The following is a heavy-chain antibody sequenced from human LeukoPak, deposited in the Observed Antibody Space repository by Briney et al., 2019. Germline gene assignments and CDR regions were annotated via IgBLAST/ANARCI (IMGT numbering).Heavy chain of an antibody. Sequence: ASVKVSCKASGYTFTTYDISWVRQATGQGLEWMGWMNPNSGNTGYVQQFQGRVTITRNTSISTAYMELSSLRSEDTAVYYCARARYDSSGVGYFVYWGQGTLVTVSS. D-gene: IGHD3-22*01. CDR2: MNPNSGNT. CDR3: ARARYDSSGVGYFVY. CDR1: GYTFTTYD. J-gene: IGHJ4*02. V-gene: IGHV1-8*03.